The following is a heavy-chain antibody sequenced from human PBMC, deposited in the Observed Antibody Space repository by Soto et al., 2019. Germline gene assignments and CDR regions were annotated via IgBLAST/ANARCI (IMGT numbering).Heavy chain of an antibody. V-gene: IGHV1-69*01. Sequence: QVQLVQSGAEVKKPGSSVRVSCKVSGGSFRNYGFTWVRQSPGQGLEWMGGIMPVFGTAVYAQKFQGRVTISADELTTTDSLELSSLSSDDTAVYFCARARDYDLLSAREYALDVWGQGTTVTV. CDR1: GGSFRNYG. D-gene: IGHD3-9*01. CDR3: ARARDYDLLSAREYALDV. CDR2: IMPVFGTA. J-gene: IGHJ6*02.